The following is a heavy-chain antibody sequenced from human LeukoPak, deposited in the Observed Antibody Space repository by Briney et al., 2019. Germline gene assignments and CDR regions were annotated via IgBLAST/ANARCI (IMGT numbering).Heavy chain of an antibody. V-gene: IGHV1-2*02. CDR2: INPNSGGT. CDR3: ATEISADYYFDY. Sequence: ASVKVSCKASGYTFTGSYMHWVRQAPGQGLEWMGWINPNSGGTNYAQKFQGRVTMTRDTSISTAYMELSRLRSDDTAVYYCATEISADYYFDYWGRGTLVTVSS. D-gene: IGHD1-26*01. CDR1: GYTFTGSY. J-gene: IGHJ4*02.